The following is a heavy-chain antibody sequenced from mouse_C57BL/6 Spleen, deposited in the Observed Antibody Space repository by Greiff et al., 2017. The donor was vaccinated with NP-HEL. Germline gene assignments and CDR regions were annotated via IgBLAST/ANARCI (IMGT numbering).Heavy chain of an antibody. CDR1: GYTFTSYW. CDR3: ARWGQGY. Sequence: VQLQQSGAELAKPGASVKLSCKASGYTFTSYWMHWVKQRPGQGLEWIGYINPSSGYTKYNQKFKDKATLTADKSPSTAYMQLSSLTYEDSAVYYCARWGQGYWGQGTTLTVSS. J-gene: IGHJ2*01. V-gene: IGHV1-7*01. CDR2: INPSSGYT.